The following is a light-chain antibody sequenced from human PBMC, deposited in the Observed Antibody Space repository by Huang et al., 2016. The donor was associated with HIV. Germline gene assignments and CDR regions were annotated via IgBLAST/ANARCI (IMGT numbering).Light chain of an antibody. CDR2: AAS. J-gene: IGKJ3*01. Sequence: DIQMTQSPSSLSASVGDRVTITCRASQGISNYLAWYQQKPGKVPKLLIYAASILQSGVPPRFSGSGSGTDFTLTISSLQPEDVATYYCQKYNNALRFTFGPGTKVDIK. CDR1: QGISNY. V-gene: IGKV1-27*01. CDR3: QKYNNALRFT.